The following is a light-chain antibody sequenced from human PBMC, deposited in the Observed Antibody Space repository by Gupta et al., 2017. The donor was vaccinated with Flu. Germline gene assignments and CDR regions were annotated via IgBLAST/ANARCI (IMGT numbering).Light chain of an antibody. V-gene: IGKV3-20*01. CDR2: SAS. CDR3: QQDDNSPII. Sequence: EIVLTQSPGTLSLSPGERATLSCRASQSINSNYLAWYQQKPGQAPRLLIFSASSRATGIPDRFSGSGSGTDFTLTIYILDPEDFAMYYCQQDDNSPIIFGQGTKLEIK. J-gene: IGKJ2*01. CDR1: QSINSNY.